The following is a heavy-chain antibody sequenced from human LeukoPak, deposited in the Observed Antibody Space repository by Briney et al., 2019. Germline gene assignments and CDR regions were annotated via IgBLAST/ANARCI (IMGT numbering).Heavy chain of an antibody. J-gene: IGHJ5*02. V-gene: IGHV1-18*04. CDR3: ARYCSGGSCYPDDWFDP. Sequence: ASVKVSCKASGYTFTSYGISWVRQAPGQGLEWMGWISAYNGNTNYAQKLQGRVTMTTDTSTSTAYMELRSLRSDDTAVYYCARYCSGGSCYPDDWFDPWAREPWSPSPQ. D-gene: IGHD2-15*01. CDR2: ISAYNGNT. CDR1: GYTFTSYG.